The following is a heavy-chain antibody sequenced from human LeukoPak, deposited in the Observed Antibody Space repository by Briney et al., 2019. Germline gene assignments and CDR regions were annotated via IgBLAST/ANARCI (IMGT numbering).Heavy chain of an antibody. CDR3: ARGRRGYSYGYAFDI. CDR1: GGSFSGYY. V-gene: IGHV4-34*01. Sequence: SETLSLTCAVYGGSFSGYYWNWIRQPPAKGLEWIGEINHNGSTNYTPSLKGRVTISVDTSKNQSSLKLSSVTAADTAVYYCARGRRGYSYGYAFDIWGQGTMVTVSS. D-gene: IGHD5-18*01. CDR2: INHNGST. J-gene: IGHJ3*02.